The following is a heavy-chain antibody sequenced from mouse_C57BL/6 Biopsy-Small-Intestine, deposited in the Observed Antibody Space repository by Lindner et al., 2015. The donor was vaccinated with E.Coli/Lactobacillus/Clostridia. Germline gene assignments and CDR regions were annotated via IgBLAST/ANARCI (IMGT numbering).Heavy chain of an antibody. CDR3: AREHHFYDSSGPYDL. CDR1: GYTFRDFY. V-gene: IGHV1-84*02. J-gene: IGHJ4*01. CDR2: INPNNGDT. Sequence: SVKVSCKASGYTFRDFYIHWVRLAPGQGLEWMAWINPNNGDTKYTQKFEGRVTMTRDTSINTVNMEVTGLTSDDTAVYYCAREHHFYDSSGPYDLWGQGTLITVSS. D-gene: IGHD2-3*01.